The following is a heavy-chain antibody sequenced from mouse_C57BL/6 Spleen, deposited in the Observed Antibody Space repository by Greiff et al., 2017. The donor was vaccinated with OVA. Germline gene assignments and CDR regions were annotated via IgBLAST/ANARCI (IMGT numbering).Heavy chain of an antibody. J-gene: IGHJ4*01. CDR1: GYTFTSYW. V-gene: IGHV1-52*01. D-gene: IGHD2-12*01. CDR3: ARFVTTRGAMDY. CDR2: IDPSDSET. Sequence: QVQLQQPGAELVRPGSSVKLSCKASGYTFTSYWMHWVKQRPIQGLEWIGNIDPSDSETHYNQKFKDKATLTVDKSSSTAYMQLSSLTSEDSAVYFCARFVTTRGAMDYWGQRTSVTVSS.